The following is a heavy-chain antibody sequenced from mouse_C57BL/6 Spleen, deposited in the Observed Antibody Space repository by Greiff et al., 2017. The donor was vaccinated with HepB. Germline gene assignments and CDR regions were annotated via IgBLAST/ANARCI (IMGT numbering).Heavy chain of an antibody. V-gene: IGHV5-4*01. CDR1: GFTFSSYA. Sequence: EVMLVESGGGLVKPGGSLKLSCAASGFTFSSYAMSWVRQTPEKRLEWVATISDGGSYTYYPDNVKGRFTISRDNAKNNLYLQMSHLKSEDTAMYYCARELTGTNYFDYWGQGTTLTVSS. CDR3: ARELTGTNYFDY. D-gene: IGHD4-1*01. J-gene: IGHJ2*01. CDR2: ISDGGSYT.